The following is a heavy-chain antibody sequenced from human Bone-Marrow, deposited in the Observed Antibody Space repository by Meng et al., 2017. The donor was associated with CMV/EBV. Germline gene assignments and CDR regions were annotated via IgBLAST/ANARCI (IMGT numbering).Heavy chain of an antibody. CDR1: GYTFTSYY. CDR2: INPSGGST. D-gene: IGHD2-15*01. CDR3: ARVPRSPSGDYGMDV. V-gene: IGHV1-46*01. J-gene: IGHJ6*02. Sequence: ASVKVSCKASGYTFTSYYMHWVRQAPGQGLEWMGIINPSGGSTSYAQKFQGRVTMTTDTSTSTAYMELRSLRSDDTAVYYCARVPRSPSGDYGMDVWGQGTTVAVSS.